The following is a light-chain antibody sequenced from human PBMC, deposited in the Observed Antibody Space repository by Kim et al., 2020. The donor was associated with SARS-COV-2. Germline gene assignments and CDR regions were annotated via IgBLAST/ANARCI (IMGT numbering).Light chain of an antibody. J-gene: IGKJ2*01. CDR1: QSLLYSDGYTY. V-gene: IGKV2-28*01. CDR2: LGS. Sequence: DVVMTQSPLSLPVTPGEPASISCRSSQSLLYSDGYTYLDWYLQKPGQSPQLLIYLGSNRASGVLDRFSGSGSGTDFTLKISRVAAEDVGVYYCMQVLQIPRTFGQGTKLEI. CDR3: MQVLQIPRT.